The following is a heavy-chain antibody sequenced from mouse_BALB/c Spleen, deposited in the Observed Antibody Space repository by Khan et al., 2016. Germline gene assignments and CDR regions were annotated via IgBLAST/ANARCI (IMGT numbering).Heavy chain of an antibody. CDR1: GFTFSSYA. CDR3: TRGVTTVVDYFDY. V-gene: IGHV5-6-5*01. J-gene: IGHJ2*01. Sequence: EVELVESGGGLVKPGGSLKLSCAASGFTFSSYAMSWVRQTPEKRLEWVASISSGGNTFYPDSLKGRFTISSDNARNILYLQMRSPRSKNTAMYYCTRGVTTVVDYFDYWGQGTTLTVSS. D-gene: IGHD1-1*01. CDR2: ISSGGNT.